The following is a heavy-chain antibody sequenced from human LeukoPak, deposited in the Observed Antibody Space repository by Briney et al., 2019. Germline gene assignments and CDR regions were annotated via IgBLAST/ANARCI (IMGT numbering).Heavy chain of an antibody. D-gene: IGHD3-10*01. CDR2: ISSNGGRT. J-gene: IGHJ3*02. Sequence: GGALRLSCAASGFTFSSYAMHWVGQAPGRGREDVSAISSNGGRTYYANSVKGRFTISRDNSKNTLYLQMGSLRAEDMAVYYCARESTYYRDPFDIWGQGTMVTVSS. CDR1: GFTFSSYA. V-gene: IGHV3-64*01. CDR3: ARESTYYRDPFDI.